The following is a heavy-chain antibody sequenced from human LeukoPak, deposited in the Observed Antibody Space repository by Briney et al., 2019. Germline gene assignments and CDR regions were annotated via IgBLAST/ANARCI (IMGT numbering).Heavy chain of an antibody. J-gene: IGHJ4*02. CDR2: INHSGST. V-gene: IGHV4-34*01. CDR1: GGSFSGYY. CDR3: ARLRRAT. Sequence: SETLSLTCAVYGGSFSGYYWSWIRKPPGKGLEWIGEINHSGSTNYNPSLKSRVTISVDTSKNQFSLKLSSVTAADTAVYYCARLRRATWGQGTLVTVSS.